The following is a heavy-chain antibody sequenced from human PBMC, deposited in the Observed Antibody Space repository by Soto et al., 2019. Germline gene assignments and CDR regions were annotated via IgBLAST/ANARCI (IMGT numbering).Heavy chain of an antibody. Sequence: EVELLQSGGGLVHPGGSLRLSCEVSGFSFGGYAMSWVRQAPGKGLEWVSTISGSGATKYYADSVRGRFTISRDNSKDTLYLQMSSLRAEDTAVYFCAKASKGYTGYDLDFWGQGTPVTVSP. CDR3: AKASKGYTGYDLDF. CDR1: GFSFGGYA. J-gene: IGHJ4*02. D-gene: IGHD5-12*01. CDR2: ISGSGATK. V-gene: IGHV3-23*01.